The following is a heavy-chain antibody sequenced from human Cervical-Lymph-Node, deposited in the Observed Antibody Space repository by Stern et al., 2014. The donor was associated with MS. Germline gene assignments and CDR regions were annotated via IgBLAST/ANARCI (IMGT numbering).Heavy chain of an antibody. D-gene: IGHD2-15*01. CDR2: TSYDGTNE. Sequence: VQLVESGGGVVQPGRSLRLSCAASGSIFSSHAMHWVRQAPGKGLEWVALTSYDGTNEYYADSVKGRFTISRDNSKNTLDLQMNSLRAEDTAVYYCAKVLGYYYGIDVWGQGTTVTVSS. J-gene: IGHJ6*02. CDR1: GSIFSSHA. CDR3: AKVLGYYYGIDV. V-gene: IGHV3-30*18.